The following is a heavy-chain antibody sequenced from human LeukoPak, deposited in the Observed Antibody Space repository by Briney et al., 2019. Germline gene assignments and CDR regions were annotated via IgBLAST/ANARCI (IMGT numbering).Heavy chain of an antibody. D-gene: IGHD5-12*01. J-gene: IGHJ4*02. CDR3: AKDGRVEEATITSPYFDY. V-gene: IGHV3-74*01. CDR2: INSDGSST. CDR1: GFSISNFW. Sequence: AGSLRLSCAASGFSISNFWMHWVRQAPGKGLVWVSRINSDGSSTTYADSVKGRFTISRDNAKNTLYLQMNSLRAEDTAVYYCAKDGRVEEATITSPYFDYWGQGTLVTVSS.